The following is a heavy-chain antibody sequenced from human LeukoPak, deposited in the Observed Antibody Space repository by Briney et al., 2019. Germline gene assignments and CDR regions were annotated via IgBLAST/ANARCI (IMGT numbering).Heavy chain of an antibody. J-gene: IGHJ4*02. CDR1: GFTFSSYG. Sequence: GGSLRLSCAASGFTFSSYGMHWVRQAPGKGLEWVAVISYDGSNKYYADSVKGRFTISRDNSKNTLYLQMNSLRAEDTAVYYCAKDLEAVTMIVPYWGQGPLVTVSS. D-gene: IGHD3-22*01. CDR2: ISYDGSNK. V-gene: IGHV3-30*18. CDR3: AKDLEAVTMIVPY.